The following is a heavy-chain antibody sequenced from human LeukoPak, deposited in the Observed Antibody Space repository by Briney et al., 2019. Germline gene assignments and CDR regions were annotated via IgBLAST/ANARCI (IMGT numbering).Heavy chain of an antibody. CDR1: GYTFTGYY. CDR2: INPNSGGT. J-gene: IGHJ4*02. D-gene: IGHD2-2*01. CDR3: ARGARVVPAAIDVY. V-gene: IGHV1-2*04. Sequence: ASVKVSCRASGYTFTGYYMHWVRQAPGQGLEWMGWINPNSGGTNYAQKFQGWVTMTRDTSIGTAYMELSRLRSDDTAVYYCARGARVVPAAIDVYWGQGTLVTVSS.